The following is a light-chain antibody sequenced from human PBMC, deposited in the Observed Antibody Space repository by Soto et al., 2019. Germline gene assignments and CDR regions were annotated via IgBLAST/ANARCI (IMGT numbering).Light chain of an antibody. V-gene: IGLV1-40*01. J-gene: IGLJ2*01. CDR1: GSNIGASYD. Sequence: QAVLTQPPSVSGAPGQRVTISCAGSGSNIGASYDVHWYQQLPGTAPKLLIYGNFNRPSGVPDRFSGSKSVNTASLTISGLQAEDEAHYYCSSFTSKSTLIFGGGTKVTVL. CDR3: SSFTSKSTLI. CDR2: GNF.